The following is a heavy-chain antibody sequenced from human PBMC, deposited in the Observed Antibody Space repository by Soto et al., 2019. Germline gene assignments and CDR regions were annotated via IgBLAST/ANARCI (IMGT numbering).Heavy chain of an antibody. CDR3: AREGGSGDRSYYFDY. V-gene: IGHV3-66*01. CDR1: GFTVSSNY. CDR2: IYSGGST. D-gene: IGHD7-27*01. Sequence: GGSLRLSCAASGFTVSSNYMSWVRQAPGKGLEWVSVIYSGGSTYYADSVKGRFTISRHNSKNTLYRQMNSLGAEDTAVYYCAREGGSGDRSYYFDYWGQGTLVTVSS. J-gene: IGHJ4*02.